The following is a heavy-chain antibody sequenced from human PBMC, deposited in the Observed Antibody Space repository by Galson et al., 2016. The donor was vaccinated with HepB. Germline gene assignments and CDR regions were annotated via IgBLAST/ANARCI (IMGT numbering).Heavy chain of an antibody. J-gene: IGHJ5*02. CDR2: TFCRSKWYN. CDR1: GDSVSSNSAA. Sequence: CAISGDSVSSNSAAWNWIRRSPSRGLEWLGRTFCRSKWYNEYAVSVRGRLTISPDTSKNQFSLQLNSVTPEDTAVYYCARGFPGFYFSSWGQGTLVAVSS. V-gene: IGHV6-1*01. CDR3: ARGFPGFYFSS. D-gene: IGHD2/OR15-2a*01.